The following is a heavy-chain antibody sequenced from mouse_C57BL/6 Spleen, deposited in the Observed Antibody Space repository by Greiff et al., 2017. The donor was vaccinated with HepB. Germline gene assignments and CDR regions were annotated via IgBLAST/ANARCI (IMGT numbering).Heavy chain of an antibody. D-gene: IGHD3-2*02. CDR3: AVGKTAEATWFAY. CDR1: GYTFTSYW. CDR2: IDPSDSYT. Sequence: LQESGAELVMPGASVKLSCKASGYTFTSYWMHWVKQRPGQGLEWIGEIDPSDSYTNYNQKFKGKSTLTVDKSSSTAYMQLSSLTSEDSAVYYCAVGKTAEATWFAYWGQGTLVTVSA. V-gene: IGHV1-69*01. J-gene: IGHJ3*01.